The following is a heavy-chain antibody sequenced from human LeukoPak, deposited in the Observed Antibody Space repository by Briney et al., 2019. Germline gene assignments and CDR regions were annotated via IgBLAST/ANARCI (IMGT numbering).Heavy chain of an antibody. CDR2: ISAFNGNT. Sequence: PGESLKISCKGSGYSFTSYGISWVRQAPGQGLEWMGWISAFNGNTNYAQKLQGRVTMTTDTSTSTAYMELRSLRSDDTAVYYCARDYGRYGGNSHYFDYWGQGTLVTVSS. CDR3: ARDYGRYGGNSHYFDY. V-gene: IGHV1-18*01. J-gene: IGHJ4*02. CDR1: GYSFTSYG. D-gene: IGHD4-23*01.